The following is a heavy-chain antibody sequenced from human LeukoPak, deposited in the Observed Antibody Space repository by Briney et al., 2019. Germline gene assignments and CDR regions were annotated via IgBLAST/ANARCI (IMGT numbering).Heavy chain of an antibody. Sequence: GGSLRLSCAASGFTLSDYYMSWIRQAPGKGLEWVSYISSSGSTIYYADSVKGRFTISRDNAKNSLYLQMNSLRAEDTAVYYCARDYDFWSGYYRAEYFQHWGQGTLVTVSS. V-gene: IGHV3-11*04. J-gene: IGHJ1*01. CDR3: ARDYDFWSGYYRAEYFQH. CDR1: GFTLSDYY. CDR2: ISSSGSTI. D-gene: IGHD3-3*01.